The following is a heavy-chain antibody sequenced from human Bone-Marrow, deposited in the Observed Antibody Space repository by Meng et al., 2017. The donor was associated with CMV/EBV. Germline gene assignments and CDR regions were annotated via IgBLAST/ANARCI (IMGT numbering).Heavy chain of an antibody. CDR2: MNPNSGNT. CDR3: ARGHTVTTSYYYGMDV. D-gene: IGHD4-11*01. Sequence: ASVKVSCKASGYTFTSYDINWVRQATGQGLEWMGWMNPNSGNTGYAQKFQGRVTITRNTSMSTAYMELSSLRSEDTAVYYCARGHTVTTSYYYGMDVWGQGTTVTVSS. J-gene: IGHJ6*02. CDR1: GYTFTSYD. V-gene: IGHV1-8*03.